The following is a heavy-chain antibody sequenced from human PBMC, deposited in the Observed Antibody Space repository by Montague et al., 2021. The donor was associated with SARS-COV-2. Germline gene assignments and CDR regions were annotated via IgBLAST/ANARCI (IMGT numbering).Heavy chain of an antibody. CDR2: IYDSGCT. CDR1: GGSISSSNYY. CDR3: ARRGRKLLPVATTIGGFDI. Sequence: SETLSLTCTVSGGSISSSNYYWDWIRQPPGKGLEWIGSIYDSGCTYYNPSPKSRVTISVDTSKNHFSLKLSSVTAADTAVYYCARRGRKLLPVATTIGGFDIWGQGTMVTVSS. V-gene: IGHV4-39*02. D-gene: IGHD5-12*01. J-gene: IGHJ3*02.